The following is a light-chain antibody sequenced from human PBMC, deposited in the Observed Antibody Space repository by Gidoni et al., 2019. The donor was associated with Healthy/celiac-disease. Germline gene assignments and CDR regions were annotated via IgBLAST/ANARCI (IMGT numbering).Light chain of an antibody. CDR2: EVS. CDR3: MQSIHLPLT. CDR1: QSLLHSDGKTY. V-gene: IGKV2D-29*01. Sequence: DLVLTHPQLSLSVTPGQPASISCKSSQSLLHSDGKTYLDWYLQKPGQPPQLLIYEVSTRFSGVPDRFSGSGSGTDFTLKISRVESEDVGVYYCMQSIHLPLTFGGGTKVEIK. J-gene: IGKJ4*01.